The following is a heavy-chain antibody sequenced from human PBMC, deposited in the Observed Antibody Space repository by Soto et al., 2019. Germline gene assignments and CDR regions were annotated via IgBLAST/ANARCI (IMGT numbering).Heavy chain of an antibody. Sequence: EVQLVESGGGLVQPGGSLRLSCAASGFTVSGNYMSWVRQAPGKGLEWVSVIYSGGSTYYADSVKGRFTISRDNSKNTLYLQMNSLRAEDTAVYYCARERPYYYGSGSYYYNWFDPWGQGTLVTVSS. CDR2: IYSGGST. V-gene: IGHV3-66*01. D-gene: IGHD3-10*01. CDR3: ARERPYYYGSGSYYYNWFDP. CDR1: GFTVSGNY. J-gene: IGHJ5*02.